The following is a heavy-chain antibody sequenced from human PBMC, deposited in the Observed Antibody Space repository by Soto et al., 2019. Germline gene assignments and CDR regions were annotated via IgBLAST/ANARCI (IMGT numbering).Heavy chain of an antibody. D-gene: IGHD6-19*01. V-gene: IGHV3-30*18. CDR1: GFTFISYG. J-gene: IGHJ6*02. Sequence: GGSLRLSCAASGFTFISYGIHFVRHSPFRWLEWVAVISHDGNNTHYADSVKGRFTITRDNFKNTLYVQMNSLRTEDTAVYYCAKALYSSDWYKFYGMDVWGQGTTVTVSS. CDR2: ISHDGNNT. CDR3: AKALYSSDWYKFYGMDV.